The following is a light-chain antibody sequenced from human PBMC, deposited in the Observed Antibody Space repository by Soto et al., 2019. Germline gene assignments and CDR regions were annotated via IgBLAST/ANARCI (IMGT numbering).Light chain of an antibody. CDR3: QQRSNWPLFT. Sequence: EIVLTQSPATLSLSPGERATLSCRASQSVSSYLAWYQQKPGQAPRLLIYDASNRATGIPARFSGSGSGTDFTRTISSREPEDFAVYYCQQRSNWPLFTFGPGTKVDIK. CDR2: DAS. CDR1: QSVSSY. J-gene: IGKJ3*01. V-gene: IGKV3-11*01.